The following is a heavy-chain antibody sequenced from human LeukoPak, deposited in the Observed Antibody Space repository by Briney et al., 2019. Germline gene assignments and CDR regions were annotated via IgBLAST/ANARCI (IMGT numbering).Heavy chain of an antibody. CDR1: GYTFTGYY. V-gene: IGHV1-2*02. J-gene: IGHJ3*02. CDR2: INPNSGGT. CDR3: ARGYDSSGYHLNRRPGEDAFDI. D-gene: IGHD3-22*01. Sequence: ASVKVSCKASGYTFTGYYMHWVRQAPGQGLEWMGWINPNSGGTNYAQKFQGRVTMTRDTSISTAYMELSRLRSEDTAVYYCARGYDSSGYHLNRRPGEDAFDIWGQGTMVTVSS.